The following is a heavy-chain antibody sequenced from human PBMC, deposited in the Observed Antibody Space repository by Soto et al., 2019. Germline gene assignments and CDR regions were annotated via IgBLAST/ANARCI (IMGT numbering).Heavy chain of an antibody. Sequence: QVQLVQSGAEVKKPGASVKVSCKASGYTLTSYDINWVRQATGQGPEWMGWMNPNSGNTGYVQKFQGRVTMTRDTSTSTVYMELNSLTSDDTAVYYCARGTRVFEYWGQGTLVTVSS. CDR3: ARGTRVFEY. J-gene: IGHJ4*02. V-gene: IGHV1-8*02. CDR1: GYTLTSYD. CDR2: MNPNSGNT.